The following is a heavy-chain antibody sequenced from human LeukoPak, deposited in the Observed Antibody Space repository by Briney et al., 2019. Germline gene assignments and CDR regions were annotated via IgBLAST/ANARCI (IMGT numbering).Heavy chain of an antibody. CDR3: ASRNSGSYSQLDY. D-gene: IGHD3-10*01. CDR1: GGSISSGDSY. CDR2: IYYSGST. Sequence: SQTLSPTCTVSGGSISSGDSYWSWIRQPPGKGLEWIGYIYYSGSTYYNPSLKSRVTISVDTSKNQFSLKLSSVAAADTAVYYCASRNSGSYSQLDYWGQGTLVTVSS. V-gene: IGHV4-30-4*08. J-gene: IGHJ4*02.